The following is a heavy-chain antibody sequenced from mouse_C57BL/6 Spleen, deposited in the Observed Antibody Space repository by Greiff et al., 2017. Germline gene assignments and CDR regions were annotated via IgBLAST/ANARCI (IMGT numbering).Heavy chain of an antibody. J-gene: IGHJ3*01. CDR2: IDSSDSYT. CDR1: GYTFTSYW. V-gene: IGHV1-69*01. CDR3: ARRDY. D-gene: IGHD3-3*01. Sequence: QVQLQQPGAELVMPGASVKLSCKASGYTFTSYWMHWVKQRPGQGLEWIGEIDSSDSYTNYNQKFKGKSTLTVDKSSSTAYMQLSSLTSEDSAVYYCARRDYWGQGTLVTVSA.